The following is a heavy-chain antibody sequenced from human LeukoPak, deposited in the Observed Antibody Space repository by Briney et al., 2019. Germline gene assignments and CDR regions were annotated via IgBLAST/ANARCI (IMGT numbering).Heavy chain of an antibody. CDR1: GYTFTGCY. Sequence: ASVKVSCKASGYTFTGCYMHWVRQAPGQGLEWMGWMNPNSGNTGYAQKFQGRVTMTRNTSISTAYMELSSLRSEDTAVYYCARAYCSGGSCYVLLDYWGQGTLVTVSS. CDR2: MNPNSGNT. V-gene: IGHV1-8*02. D-gene: IGHD2-15*01. J-gene: IGHJ4*02. CDR3: ARAYCSGGSCYVLLDY.